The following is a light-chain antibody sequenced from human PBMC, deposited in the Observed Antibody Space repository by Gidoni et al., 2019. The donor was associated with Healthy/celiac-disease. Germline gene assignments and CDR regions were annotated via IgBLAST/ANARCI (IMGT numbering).Light chain of an antibody. J-gene: IGLJ3*02. CDR1: SSDVGGYNY. V-gene: IGLV2-14*01. Sequence: YALTQPAAGSGSPGQTITISCTGTSSDVGGYNYVSSYQQHPGKAPKLMIYDVSNRPSGVSNRFSGSKSGNTASLTISGLQSEDEADYYCSSYTSSSTWVFGGGTKLT. CDR2: DVS. CDR3: SSYTSSSTWV.